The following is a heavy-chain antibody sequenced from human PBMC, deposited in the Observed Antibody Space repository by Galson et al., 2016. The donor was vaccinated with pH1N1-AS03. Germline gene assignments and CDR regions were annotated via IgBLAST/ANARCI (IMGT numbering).Heavy chain of an antibody. CDR1: GASIDSNNW. D-gene: IGHD3-22*01. CDR2: IYPSGIT. J-gene: IGHJ4*02. V-gene: IGHV4-4*02. CDR3: ARGFDFGAYYFCY. Sequence: LSLTCAVSGASIDSNNWWSWVRQAPGEGLEWVGEIYPSGITNYKSSLKSRVTISLDKYNNNFSLRLTSVTAADTAIYYCARGFDFGAYYFCYWGQGVLVTVSS.